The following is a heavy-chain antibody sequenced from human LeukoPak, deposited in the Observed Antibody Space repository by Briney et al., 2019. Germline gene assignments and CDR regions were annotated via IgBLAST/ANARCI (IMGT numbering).Heavy chain of an antibody. J-gene: IGHJ4*02. CDR3: ARHLSGVPGYTYGRGIDY. CDR1: GFTFSSYF. CDR2: IKKDGSEK. D-gene: IGHD5-18*01. V-gene: IGHV3-7*01. Sequence: GGSLRLSCAASGFTFSSYFMSWVRQAPGKGLEWVANIKKDGSEKYYVDSVKGRFTVSRDNAKTSLYLQMNSLRAEDTAVYYCARHLSGVPGYTYGRGIDYWGQGTLVTVSS.